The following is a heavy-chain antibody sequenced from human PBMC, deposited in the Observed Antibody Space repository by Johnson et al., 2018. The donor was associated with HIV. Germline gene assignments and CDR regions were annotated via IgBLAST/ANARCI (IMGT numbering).Heavy chain of an antibody. D-gene: IGHD7-27*01. J-gene: IGHJ3*02. Sequence: VQLVESGGGLVQPGGSLRLSCEASGFTFSSYWMSWVRQAPGKGLEWVANIKQDGSDKYYVGSVEGRFTISRDNTKSSLFLQMNSLRGEDTAVYYCANNLGTAGGAFDIWGQGTTVTVSS. CDR2: IKQDGSDK. CDR3: ANNLGTAGGAFDI. CDR1: GFTFSSYW. V-gene: IGHV3-7*01.